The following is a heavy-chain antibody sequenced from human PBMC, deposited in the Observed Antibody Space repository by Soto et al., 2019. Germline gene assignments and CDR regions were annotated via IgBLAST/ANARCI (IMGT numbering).Heavy chain of an antibody. Sequence: QVQLVESGGGVVQPGRSLRLSCAASGFTFSSYGMHWVRQAPGKGLEWVAVISYDGSNKYYADSVKGRFTISRDNSKNTLYLQRNSLRAEDTAVYYCAKDRNRDIVVVPAALGYWGQGTLVTVSS. CDR3: AKDRNRDIVVVPAALGY. V-gene: IGHV3-30*18. CDR2: ISYDGSNK. CDR1: GFTFSSYG. D-gene: IGHD2-2*01. J-gene: IGHJ4*02.